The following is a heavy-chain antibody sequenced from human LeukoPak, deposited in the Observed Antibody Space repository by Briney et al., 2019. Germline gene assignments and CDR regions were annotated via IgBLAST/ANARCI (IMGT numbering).Heavy chain of an antibody. CDR1: GFTFSSYT. CDR2: ISSSSSSI. V-gene: IGHV3-21*01. CDR3: ATEGRSTTPGY. J-gene: IGHJ4*02. D-gene: IGHD6-13*01. Sequence: PGGSLRPSCGASGFTFSSYTTIWVRQAPGMGLEWVSSISSSSSSIYYADSVKGRFTISRDNAKNSLYLQMNSLRAEDTSVYYCATEGRSTTPGYWGQGTLVIVSS.